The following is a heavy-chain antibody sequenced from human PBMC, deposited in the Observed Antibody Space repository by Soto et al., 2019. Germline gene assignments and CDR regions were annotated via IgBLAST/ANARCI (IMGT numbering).Heavy chain of an antibody. CDR2: ITASGGAT. D-gene: IGHD3-22*01. CDR3: AKDKSRDYYFVGFFDS. J-gene: IGHJ5*01. V-gene: IGHV3-23*01. Sequence: PGGSLRLSCAASGFAFSGFPMTWVRQAPGTGLEWVSSITASGGATYSADSVKGRFSISRDNSKNTVFLQMNSLRAEDTAVYYCAKDKSRDYYFVGFFDSWGQGTRVTVSS. CDR1: GFAFSGFP.